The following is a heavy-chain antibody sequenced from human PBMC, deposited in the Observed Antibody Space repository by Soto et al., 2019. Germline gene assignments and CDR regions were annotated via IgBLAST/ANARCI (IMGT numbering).Heavy chain of an antibody. J-gene: IGHJ4*02. V-gene: IGHV5-10-1*01. CDR2: IDPSDSYT. CDR1: GYSFTSYW. D-gene: IGHD6-13*01. CDR3: AGAAGGNFDY. Sequence: EVQLVQSGAEVKKPGESLRISCKGSGYSFTSYWISWVRQMPGKGLEWMGRIDPSDSYTNYSPSFQGHVTIPADKSISTANPECSSLKAWDTAMVYSAGAAGGNFDYWGQGTLVTVSS.